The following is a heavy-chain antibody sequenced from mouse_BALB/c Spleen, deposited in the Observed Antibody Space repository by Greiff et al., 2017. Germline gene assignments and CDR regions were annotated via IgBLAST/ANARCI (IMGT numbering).Heavy chain of an antibody. V-gene: IGHV5-17*02. Sequence: EVKVVESGGGLVQPGGSRKLSSAASGFTFSSFGMHWVRQAPEKGLEWVAYISSGSSTIYYADTVKGRFTISRDNPKNTLFLQMTSLRSEDTAMYYCARWGITTGFAYWGQGTLVTVSA. CDR3: ARWGITTGFAY. CDR2: ISSGSSTI. D-gene: IGHD2-4*01. CDR1: GFTFSSFG. J-gene: IGHJ3*01.